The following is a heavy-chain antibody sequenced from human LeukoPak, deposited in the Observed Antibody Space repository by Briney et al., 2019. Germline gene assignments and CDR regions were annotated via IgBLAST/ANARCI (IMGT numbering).Heavy chain of an antibody. CDR1: GGSISSGGYY. J-gene: IGHJ4*02. Sequence: SQTLSLTCTVSGGSISSGGYYWSWIRQHPGTGLEWIGYIYYSGSTYYNPSLKSRVTISVDTSKNQFSLKLSSVTAADTAVYYCARTSGLRGYSYGDWGQGTLVTVSS. D-gene: IGHD5-18*01. CDR3: ARTSGLRGYSYGD. V-gene: IGHV4-31*03. CDR2: IYYSGST.